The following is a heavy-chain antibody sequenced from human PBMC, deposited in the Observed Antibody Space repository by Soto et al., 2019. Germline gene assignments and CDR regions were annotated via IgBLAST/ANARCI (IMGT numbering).Heavy chain of an antibody. Sequence: ASVKVSCKASGYTFTSYDINWVRQATGQGLERMGWMNPNSGNTGYAQKCQGRVTMTRNTSISTAYMELSSLRSEDTAVYYCARGVAAAHDHYYGMDVWGQGTTVTVSS. CDR2: MNPNSGNT. CDR1: GYTFTSYD. V-gene: IGHV1-8*01. J-gene: IGHJ6*02. D-gene: IGHD6-13*01. CDR3: ARGVAAAHDHYYGMDV.